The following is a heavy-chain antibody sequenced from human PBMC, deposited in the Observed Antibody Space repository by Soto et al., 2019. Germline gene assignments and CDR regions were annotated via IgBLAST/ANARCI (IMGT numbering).Heavy chain of an antibody. Sequence: PSQTLSLTCAISGDSVSSNSAAWNWIRQSPSRGLEWLGRTYYRSKWYNDYVVSVKSRITINPDTSKNQFSLQLNSVTPEDTAVYYCARDLRTAAAGTFMYGXDVWGQGTTVTVSS. CDR2: TYYRSKWYN. CDR1: GDSVSSNSAA. CDR3: ARDLRTAAAGTFMYGXDV. J-gene: IGHJ6*02. V-gene: IGHV6-1*01. D-gene: IGHD6-13*01.